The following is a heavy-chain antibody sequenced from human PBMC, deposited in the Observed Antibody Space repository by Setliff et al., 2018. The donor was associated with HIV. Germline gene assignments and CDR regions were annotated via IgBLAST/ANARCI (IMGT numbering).Heavy chain of an antibody. D-gene: IGHD2-2*01. CDR2: ISAYNGNT. Sequence: VASVKVSCKASGYTFTSYGISWVRQAPGQGLEWMGWISAYNGNTNYAQKLQGRVTMTTDTSTSTAYMELRSLRSDDTAVYYCARGPPIVVVPGALLTFDYWGQGTLVTVSS. CDR1: GYTFTSYG. CDR3: ARGPPIVVVPGALLTFDY. J-gene: IGHJ4*02. V-gene: IGHV1-18*01.